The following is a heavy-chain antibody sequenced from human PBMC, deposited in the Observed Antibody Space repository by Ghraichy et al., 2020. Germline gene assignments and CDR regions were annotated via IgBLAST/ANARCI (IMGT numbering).Heavy chain of an antibody. J-gene: IGHJ4*02. CDR1: GFTFSSYT. V-gene: IGHV3-21*01. D-gene: IGHD1-14*01. Sequence: GESLNISCVASGFTFSSYTMNWVRQAPGKGLEWVSSISSNNYYIYYADSVKGRFTVSRDNAKNSLYLQMNSLSAEDTAVYYCARELTTEDFDYWGQGTLVTVSS. CDR3: ARELTTEDFDY. CDR2: ISSNNYYI.